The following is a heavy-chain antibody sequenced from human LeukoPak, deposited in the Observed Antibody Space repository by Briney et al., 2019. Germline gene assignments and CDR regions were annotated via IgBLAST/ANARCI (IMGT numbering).Heavy chain of an antibody. CDR3: ARVYYYDSSGYRGYYFDY. CDR2: IYYSGST. J-gene: IGHJ4*02. V-gene: IGHV4-39*01. CDR1: GGSVSSGSYY. D-gene: IGHD3-22*01. Sequence: SETLSLTCTVSGGSVSSGSYYWGWIRQPPGKGLEWIGSIYYSGSTYYNPSLKSRVTISVDTSKNQFSLKLNSVTAADTAVYYCARVYYYDSSGYRGYYFDYWGQGTLVTVSS.